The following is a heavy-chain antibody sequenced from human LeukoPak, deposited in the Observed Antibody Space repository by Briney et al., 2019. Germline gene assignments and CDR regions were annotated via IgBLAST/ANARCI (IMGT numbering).Heavy chain of an antibody. D-gene: IGHD1-14*01. CDR1: EFTFSSYS. CDR2: ISSTTTTT. J-gene: IGHJ3*02. CDR3: EASMTTWGTFDI. Sequence: AGRSLRLSCVASEFTFSSYSMNWVRLAPGKGLKWVSYISSTTTTTYYADSVKGRFSISRDNAENSLYLQMNSLRDEDTAVYYCEASMTTWGTFDIWGQGTMVTVSS. V-gene: IGHV3-48*02.